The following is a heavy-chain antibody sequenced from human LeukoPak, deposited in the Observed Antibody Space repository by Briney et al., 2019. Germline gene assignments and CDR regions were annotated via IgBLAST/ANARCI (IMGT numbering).Heavy chain of an antibody. CDR3: TRDSDDYVWGSYRPHYYYGMDV. D-gene: IGHD3-16*02. CDR1: GFTFGDYA. J-gene: IGHJ6*02. Sequence: GGSLRLSFTASGFTFGDYAMSWVRQAPGKGLEWVGFIRSKAYGGTTEYAASVKGRFTISRDDSKSIAYLQMNSLKTEDTAVYYCTRDSDDYVWGSYRPHYYYGMDVWGQGTTVTVSS. CDR2: IRSKAYGGTT. V-gene: IGHV3-49*04.